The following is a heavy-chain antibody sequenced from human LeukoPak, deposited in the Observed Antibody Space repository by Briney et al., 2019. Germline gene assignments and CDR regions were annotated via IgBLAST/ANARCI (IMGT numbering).Heavy chain of an antibody. CDR3: ARERGQYSYGSAYYYGMDV. V-gene: IGHV3-21*01. Sequence: GGSLRLSCAASGFTFSSYSMNWVRRAPGKGLEWVSSISSSSSYIYYADSVKGRFTISRDNAKNSLYLQMNSLRAEDTAVYYCARERGQYSYGSAYYYGMDVWGQGTTVTVSS. J-gene: IGHJ6*02. D-gene: IGHD5-18*01. CDR2: ISSSSSYI. CDR1: GFTFSSYS.